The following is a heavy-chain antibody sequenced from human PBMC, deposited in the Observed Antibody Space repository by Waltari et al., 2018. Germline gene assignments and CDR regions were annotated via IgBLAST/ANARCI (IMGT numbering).Heavy chain of an antibody. CDR1: GFTFSSYA. Sequence: EVQLVESGGGLVQPGGSLRLSCAASGFTFSSYAMHWFRQAPGKGFEFGSAINSNGDTTNYANSMKSRFTISRDNSKKTLYLQMGSLRAEDMAVYYCARDQGAGALDYWGQGTLVTVSS. CDR2: INSNGDTT. V-gene: IGHV3-64*01. CDR3: ARDQGAGALDY. J-gene: IGHJ4*02. D-gene: IGHD1-26*01.